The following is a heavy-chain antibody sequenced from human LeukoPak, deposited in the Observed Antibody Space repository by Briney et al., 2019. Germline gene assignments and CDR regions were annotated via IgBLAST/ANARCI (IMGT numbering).Heavy chain of an antibody. CDR3: ARDEYSYGSRTHPYFFDY. Sequence: GGSLRLSCAASGFTFSSYAMSWVRQAPGKGLEWVSAISGSGGSTYYADSVKGRFTISRDNSKNTLYLQMNSLRAEDTAVYYCARDEYSYGSRTHPYFFDYWGQGTLVTVSS. CDR2: ISGSGGST. J-gene: IGHJ4*02. D-gene: IGHD5-18*01. V-gene: IGHV3-23*01. CDR1: GFTFSSYA.